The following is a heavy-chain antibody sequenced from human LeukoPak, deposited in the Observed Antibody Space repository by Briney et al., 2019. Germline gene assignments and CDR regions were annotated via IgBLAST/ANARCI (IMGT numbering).Heavy chain of an antibody. Sequence: ASVKVSCKASGYTFTSYGISWVRQAPGQGLEWMRWISAYNGNTNYAQKLQGRVTMTTDTSTSTAYMELSSLRSEDTAVYYCATNRALSGYYSHHWGQGTLVTVSS. J-gene: IGHJ1*01. CDR3: ATNRALSGYYSHH. CDR1: GYTFTSYG. CDR2: ISAYNGNT. V-gene: IGHV1-18*01. D-gene: IGHD3-22*01.